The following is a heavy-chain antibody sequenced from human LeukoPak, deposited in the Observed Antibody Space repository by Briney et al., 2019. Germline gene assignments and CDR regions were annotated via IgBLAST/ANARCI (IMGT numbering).Heavy chain of an antibody. V-gene: IGHV3-33*08. CDR1: GFTFSSYA. Sequence: GGSLRLSCAASGFTFSSYAMHWVRQAPGKGLEWVAVIWYDGSNKYYADSVKGRFTISRDNSKNTLYLQMNSLRAEDTAVYYCARGEDTAMVTLFPFDYWGQGTLVTVSS. J-gene: IGHJ4*02. CDR2: IWYDGSNK. CDR3: ARGEDTAMVTLFPFDY. D-gene: IGHD5-18*01.